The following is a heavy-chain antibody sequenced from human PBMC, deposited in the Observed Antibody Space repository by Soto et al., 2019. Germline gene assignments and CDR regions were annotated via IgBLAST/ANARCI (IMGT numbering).Heavy chain of an antibody. CDR1: GYTFTSYG. CDR3: AREPNYFDY. J-gene: IGHJ4*02. CDR2: ISAYNGNT. V-gene: IGHV1-18*01. Sequence: QVQLVQSGAEVKKPGASVKVSCKASGYTFTSYGISWVRQAPGQGLEWMGWISAYNGNTHYAQKLQGRVTMPTDTSTTTAYLELRSLSSADPAVYYCAREPNYFDYWGQGTLVTVAA.